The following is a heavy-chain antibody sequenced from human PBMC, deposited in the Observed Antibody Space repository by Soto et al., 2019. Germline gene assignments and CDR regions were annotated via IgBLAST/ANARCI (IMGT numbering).Heavy chain of an antibody. J-gene: IGHJ1*01. D-gene: IGHD3-10*01. V-gene: IGHV3-33*01. CDR3: ARDRASGEIKYFQH. Sequence: QVQLVESGGGVVQPGRSLRLSCAASGFTFSSYGMHWVRQAPGKGLEWVAFRWYDGSNKYYADSVKGRFTISRDNSKNTLFLQMNILRAEDMAVYYCARDRASGEIKYFQHWGQGTLVTVSS. CDR1: GFTFSSYG. CDR2: RWYDGSNK.